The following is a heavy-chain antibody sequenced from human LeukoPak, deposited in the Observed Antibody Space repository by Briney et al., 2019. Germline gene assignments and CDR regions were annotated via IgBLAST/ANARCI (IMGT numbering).Heavy chain of an antibody. Sequence: PGGSLRLSCAASGFIFSTYDMHWVRQAPGKGLEWVAVISREGGIAYHADSVKGRFTISRDDSKNTLYLQMNSLRADDTAVYYCARHFTTGSIDHWGQGNLVTVSS. CDR3: ARHFTTGSIDH. D-gene: IGHD3-9*01. V-gene: IGHV3-30-3*01. CDR1: GFIFSTYD. J-gene: IGHJ4*02. CDR2: ISREGGIA.